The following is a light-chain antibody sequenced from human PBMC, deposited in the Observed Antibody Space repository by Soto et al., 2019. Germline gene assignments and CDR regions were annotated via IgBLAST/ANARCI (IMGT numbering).Light chain of an antibody. CDR1: QSVSTSY. CDR3: QQYGSSPPT. CDR2: GAS. Sequence: EIVLTQSPGTLSLSPGERATLSCRASQSVSTSYLAWYRQRPGQAPRLLIYGASSRATGVPDRFSGSGSATDFTLTISRLESEDFAVFYCQQYGSSPPTFGQGTKVDI. V-gene: IGKV3-20*01. J-gene: IGKJ1*01.